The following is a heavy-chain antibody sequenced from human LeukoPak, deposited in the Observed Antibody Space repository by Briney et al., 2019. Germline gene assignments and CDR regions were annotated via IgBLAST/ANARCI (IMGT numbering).Heavy chain of an antibody. V-gene: IGHV4-4*07. CDR3: AKRGYYDSSGNDAFDI. D-gene: IGHD3-9*01. CDR1: GGSISSHY. CDR2: IYTSGST. Sequence: SETLSLTCTVSGGSISSHYWSWIRQPAGKGLEWIGRIYTSGSTSYNPSLKSRVTISLNKSNNQFSLRLTSVTAADTAVYYCAKRGYYDSSGNDAFDIWRQGTTVTVSS. J-gene: IGHJ3*02.